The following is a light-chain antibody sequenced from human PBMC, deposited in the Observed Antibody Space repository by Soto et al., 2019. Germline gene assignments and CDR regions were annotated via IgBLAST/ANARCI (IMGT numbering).Light chain of an antibody. CDR3: QQYSTYSWT. V-gene: IGKV1-5*01. Sequence: DIQMTQSPSTLSASVGDRVTITCRASQSIDRWLAWYQQKPGKAPKLVIYDGSTLESGVPSRFSVSGSGTEFTLTITRLQTDDFATYYCQQYSTYSWTFGQGTKVDIK. J-gene: IGKJ1*01. CDR2: DGS. CDR1: QSIDRW.